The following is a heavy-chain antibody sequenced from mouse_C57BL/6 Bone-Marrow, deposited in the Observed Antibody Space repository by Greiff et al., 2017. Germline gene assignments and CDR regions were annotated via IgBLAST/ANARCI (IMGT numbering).Heavy chain of an antibody. V-gene: IGHV1-26*01. Sequence: VQLQQSGPELVKPGASVKISCQASGYTFTDYYMNWVKQSHGKSLEWIGDINPNNGGTTYNQKFKGKATLTVDKSSSTAYMELRSLTSEDSAVYYCVYYDYDWFAYWDQGTLVTVSA. CDR3: VYYDYDWFAY. CDR1: GYTFTDYY. J-gene: IGHJ3*01. CDR2: INPNNGGT. D-gene: IGHD2-4*01.